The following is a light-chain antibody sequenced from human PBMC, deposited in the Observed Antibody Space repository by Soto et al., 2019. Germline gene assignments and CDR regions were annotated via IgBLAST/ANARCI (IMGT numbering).Light chain of an antibody. CDR3: ETRDNDNVV. CDR1: SGHSGYI. Sequence: QPVLTQSSAASASLGSSVKLTCTLSSGHSGYIIAWHLQQPGQAPRYLMRVEVSGIYNKGSGVPDRFSGSSSGADRHLVISNLQSEDEADYYCETRDNDNVVFGGGTKVTVL. V-gene: IGLV4-60*03. J-gene: IGLJ2*01. CDR2: VEVSGIY.